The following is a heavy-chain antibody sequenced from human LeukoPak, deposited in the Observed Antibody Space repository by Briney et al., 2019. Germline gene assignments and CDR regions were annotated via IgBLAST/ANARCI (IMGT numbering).Heavy chain of an antibody. CDR3: AKAGRNYHNWLDP. D-gene: IGHD4-11*01. J-gene: IGHJ5*02. CDR1: GFDFSGYG. CDR2: TSYDGTAK. Sequence: GGSLRLSCAASGFDFSGYGMHWVRQAPGKGLEWVAVTSYDGTAKFYADSVEGRFTVSRDNSKNTLYLQMSTLRAEDTAVYYCAKAGRNYHNWLDPWGQGTLVTVSS. V-gene: IGHV3-30*18.